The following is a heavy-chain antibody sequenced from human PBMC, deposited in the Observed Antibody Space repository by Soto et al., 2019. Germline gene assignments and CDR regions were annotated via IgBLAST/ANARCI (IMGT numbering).Heavy chain of an antibody. CDR1: GGSISGYY. CDR2: VYYSGST. CDR3: ARGRQWLDD. J-gene: IGHJ4*02. V-gene: IGHV4-59*01. D-gene: IGHD6-19*01. Sequence: QVQLQESGPGLVKPSETLSLTCTVSGGSISGYYWSWIRQPPGKGLEWIGYVYYSGSTNYNPSLKRRVNISVDTSKNQFSLELNSVTAADTAVYYCARGRQWLDDWGQGTLVTVSS.